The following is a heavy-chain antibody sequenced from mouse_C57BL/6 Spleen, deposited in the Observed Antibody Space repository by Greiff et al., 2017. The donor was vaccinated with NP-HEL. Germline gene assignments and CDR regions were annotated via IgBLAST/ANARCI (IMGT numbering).Heavy chain of an antibody. CDR1: GYTFTSYW. Sequence: VQLQQPGAELVRLGSSVKLSCKASGYTFTSYWMDWVKQRPGQGLEWIGNIYPSDSETHYNQKFKDKATLTVDKSSSTAYMQLSSLTSEDSAVYYCARTGTDYAMDYWGQGTSVTVSS. D-gene: IGHD3-3*01. CDR2: IYPSDSET. V-gene: IGHV1-61*01. CDR3: ARTGTDYAMDY. J-gene: IGHJ4*01.